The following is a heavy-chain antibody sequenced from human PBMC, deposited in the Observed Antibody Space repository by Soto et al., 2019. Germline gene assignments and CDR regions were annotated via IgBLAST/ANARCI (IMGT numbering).Heavy chain of an antibody. D-gene: IGHD3-9*01. J-gene: IGHJ5*02. CDR2: INYSGST. V-gene: IGHV4-59*01. Sequence: PSETLSLTCSASGGSISGYYWNWIRQPPGKGLEWIGYINYSGSTKYNPSLKSRVTISVDTSKNQFSLKLTSVTAADTAVYYCARSMGGDILTKRWFDPWGQGTLVTVS. CDR3: ARSMGGDILTKRWFDP. CDR1: GGSISGYY.